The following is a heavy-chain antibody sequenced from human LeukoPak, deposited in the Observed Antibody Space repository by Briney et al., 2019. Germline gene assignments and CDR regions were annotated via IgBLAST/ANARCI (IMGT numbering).Heavy chain of an antibody. CDR2: MYTDGRST. Sequence: PGGSLRLSCVASGFTFSSYWMHWVRQPPGKGLVWVSHMYTDGRSTYYADSVKGRFTISRDNAQNTLYLQMNSLRAEDTAVYYCARVGIAAVTYWGQGTLVTV. CDR3: ARVGIAAVTY. V-gene: IGHV3-74*01. CDR1: GFTFSSYW. J-gene: IGHJ4*02. D-gene: IGHD6-13*01.